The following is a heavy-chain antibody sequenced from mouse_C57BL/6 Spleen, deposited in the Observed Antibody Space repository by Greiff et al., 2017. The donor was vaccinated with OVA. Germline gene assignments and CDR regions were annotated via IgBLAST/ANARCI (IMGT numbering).Heavy chain of an antibody. V-gene: IGHV1-39*01. CDR2: INPNYGTT. Sequence: EVQLVESGPELVKPGASVKISCKASGYSFTDYNMNWVKQSNGKSLEWIGVINPNYGTTSYNQKFKGKATLTVDQSSSTAYMQLNSLTSEDSAVYYCAREGLYGNYYAMDYWGQGTSVTVSS. CDR1: GYSFTDYN. D-gene: IGHD2-1*01. J-gene: IGHJ4*01. CDR3: AREGLYGNYYAMDY.